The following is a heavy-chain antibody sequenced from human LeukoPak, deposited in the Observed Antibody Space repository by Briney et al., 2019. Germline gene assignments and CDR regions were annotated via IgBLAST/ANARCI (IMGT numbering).Heavy chain of an antibody. CDR1: GGSFSGYY. Sequence: SETLSLTCAVYGGSFSGYYWSWIRQPPGKGLEWIGEINHSGSTNYNPSLKSRVTISVDTSKNQFPLKLSSVTAADTAVYYCASGALWFGELLSWFDPWGQGTLVTVSS. D-gene: IGHD3-10*01. J-gene: IGHJ5*02. CDR2: INHSGST. V-gene: IGHV4-34*01. CDR3: ASGALWFGELLSWFDP.